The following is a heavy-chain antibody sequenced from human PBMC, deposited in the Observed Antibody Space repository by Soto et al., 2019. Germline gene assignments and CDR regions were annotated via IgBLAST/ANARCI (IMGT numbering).Heavy chain of an antibody. CDR2: IWYDGSNK. D-gene: IGHD5-12*01. V-gene: IGHV3-33*01. J-gene: IGHJ4*02. CDR1: GFTFSSYG. Sequence: ESGGGVVQPGRSLRLSCAASGFTFSSYGMHWVRQAPGKGLEWVAVIWYDGSNKYYADSVKGRFTISRDNSKNTLYLQMNSLRAEDTAVYYCAREPVEMATPFDYWGQGTLVTVSS. CDR3: AREPVEMATPFDY.